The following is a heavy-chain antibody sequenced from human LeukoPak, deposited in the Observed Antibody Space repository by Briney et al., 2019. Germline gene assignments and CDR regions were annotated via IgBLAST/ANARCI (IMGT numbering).Heavy chain of an antibody. V-gene: IGHV4-59*01. CDR3: ARERYSGYDWFDY. CDR2: IYYSGST. J-gene: IGHJ4*02. D-gene: IGHD5-12*01. CDR1: GGSISSYY. Sequence: SETLSLTCTVSGGSISSYYWSWIRQPPGKGLEWIGYIYYSGSTNYNPSLKSRVTISVDTSKNQFSLKLSSVTAADTAVYYCARERYSGYDWFDYWGQGTQVTVSS.